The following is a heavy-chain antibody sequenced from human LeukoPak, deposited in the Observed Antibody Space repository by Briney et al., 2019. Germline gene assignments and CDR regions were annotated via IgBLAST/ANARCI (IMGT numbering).Heavy chain of an antibody. V-gene: IGHV3-23*01. D-gene: IGHD3-3*01. CDR1: GFTFSAYA. CDR3: AKVKLRDWSGSDV. Sequence: GGSLRLSCAASGFTFSAYAMSWVRQAPGRGLEWVSGISTGGSPHYADSVKGRFTISRDNSKNTVYLQMNSLRAEDTAVYHCAKVKLRDWSGSDVWGQGTTVTVSS. J-gene: IGHJ6*02. CDR2: ISTGGSP.